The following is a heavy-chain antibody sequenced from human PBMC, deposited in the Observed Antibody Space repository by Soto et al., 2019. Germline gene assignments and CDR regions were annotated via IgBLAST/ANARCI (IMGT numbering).Heavy chain of an antibody. D-gene: IGHD3-3*01. CDR1: GGTFSSYA. CDR3: ARDLTISGDTYSYYYGMDV. J-gene: IGHJ6*02. Sequence: ASVKVSCKASGGTFSSYAISWVRQAPGQGLEWMGGIIPIFGTANYAQKFQGRVTITADESTSTAYMELSSLRSEDTAVYYCARDLTISGDTYSYYYGMDVWGQGTTVTVSS. V-gene: IGHV1-69*13. CDR2: IIPIFGTA.